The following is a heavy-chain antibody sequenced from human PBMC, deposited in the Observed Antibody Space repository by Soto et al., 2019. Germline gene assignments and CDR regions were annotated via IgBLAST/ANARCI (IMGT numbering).Heavy chain of an antibody. CDR2: IYYSGST. CDR1: GGSISSYY. V-gene: IGHV4-59*01. CDR3: ASSGAAPHAFDI. D-gene: IGHD6-6*01. J-gene: IGHJ3*02. Sequence: SETLSLTCTVSGGSISSYYWSWIRQPPGKGLEWIGYIYYSGSTNYNPSLKSRVTISVDTSKNQFSLKLSSVTAADTAVYYCASSGAAPHAFDIWGQGTMVTVSS.